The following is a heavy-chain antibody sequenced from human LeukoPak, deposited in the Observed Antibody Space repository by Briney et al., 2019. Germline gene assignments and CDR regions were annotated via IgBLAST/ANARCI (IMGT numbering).Heavy chain of an antibody. V-gene: IGHV3-23*01. CDR2: IRGSGEST. D-gene: IGHD4/OR15-4a*01. Sequence: PGGSLRLSCAASGFTFSDYYMSWIRQAPGKGLEWVAGIRGSGESTYYSDSVKGRFTISRDNAENKVYLLMNILRAEDTAVYYCVRRAGAYSHPYDYWGQGTLVTVSS. CDR1: GFTFSDYY. J-gene: IGHJ4*02. CDR3: VRRAGAYSHPYDY.